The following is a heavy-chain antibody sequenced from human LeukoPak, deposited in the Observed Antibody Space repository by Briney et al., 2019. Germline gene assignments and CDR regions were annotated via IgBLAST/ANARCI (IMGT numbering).Heavy chain of an antibody. D-gene: IGHD3-22*01. V-gene: IGHV3-74*01. J-gene: IGHJ6*03. CDR1: GFTFSSYW. CDR3: ARDAYYYDSSGYNYYYYYYMDV. Sequence: GGSLRLSCAASGFTFSSYWMHWVRQAPGKGLVWVSRINSDGSSTSYADSVKGRFTISRDNAKNTLYLQMNSLRAEDTAVYYCARDAYYYDSSGYNYYYYYYMDVWGKGTTVTVSS. CDR2: INSDGSST.